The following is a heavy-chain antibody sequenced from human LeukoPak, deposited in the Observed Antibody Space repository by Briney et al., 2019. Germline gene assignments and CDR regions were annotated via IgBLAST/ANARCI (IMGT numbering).Heavy chain of an antibody. J-gene: IGHJ4*02. V-gene: IGHV3-21*06. CDR2: ISSSSDYI. Sequence: GGSLRLSCVVSGLTSTGYSMTWVRQAPGKGLEWVSSISSSSDYIFYADSVKGRFTISRDNAKNSLYLQMNSLRTEDTAVYYRTRGTDGLWDFWGQGTLVTVSS. CDR3: TRGTDGLWDF. D-gene: IGHD2-8*01. CDR1: GLTSTGYS.